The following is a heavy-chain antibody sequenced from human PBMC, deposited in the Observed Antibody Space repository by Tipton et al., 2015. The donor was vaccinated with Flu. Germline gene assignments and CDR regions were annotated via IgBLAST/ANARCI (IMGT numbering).Heavy chain of an antibody. J-gene: IGHJ4*02. V-gene: IGHV4-39*07. CDR2: IYYSGST. CDR1: GGSISSSSYY. CDR3: ARVSLGRYYFDY. Sequence: TLSLTCTVSGGSISSSSYYWGWIRQPPGKGLEWIGSIYYSGSTYYNPSLKRRVTISVDTSKNQFSLKLSSVTAADTAVYYCARVSLGRYYFDYWGQGTLVTVSS.